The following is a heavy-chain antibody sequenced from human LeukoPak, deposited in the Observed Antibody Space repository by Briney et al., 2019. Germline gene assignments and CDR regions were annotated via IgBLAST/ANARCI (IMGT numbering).Heavy chain of an antibody. CDR1: GFTVSSNY. CDR3: ARRELLGYSYGLRTFNI. V-gene: IGHV3-66*04. CDR2: IYSGGIYDDGTT. Sequence: GSLRLSCAASGFTVSSNYMSWVRQAPGKGLEWVSVIYSGGIYDDGTTNYGDSVKGRFTISRDNSKNTLYLQMNSLRAEDRAVYYCARRELLGYSYGLRTFNIWGQGTTVTVSS. J-gene: IGHJ3*02. D-gene: IGHD5-18*01.